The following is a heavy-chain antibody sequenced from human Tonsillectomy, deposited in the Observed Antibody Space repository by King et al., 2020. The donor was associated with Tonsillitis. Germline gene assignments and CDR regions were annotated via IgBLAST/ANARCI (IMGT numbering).Heavy chain of an antibody. CDR3: TRMSPHRQPYSFDL. CDR2: IFSGGST. J-gene: IGHJ2*01. CDR1: GFTVSNNY. Sequence: VQLVESGGGLVQPGGSLRLSCAASGFTVSNNYMSWVRQAPGRGLEWGAVIFSGGSTYYADSVKGRFTISRHNSNNTLYLQINSLRTEDTAGYYCTRMSPHRQPYSFDLWGRGTLVTVSS. V-gene: IGHV3-53*04. D-gene: IGHD2-15*01.